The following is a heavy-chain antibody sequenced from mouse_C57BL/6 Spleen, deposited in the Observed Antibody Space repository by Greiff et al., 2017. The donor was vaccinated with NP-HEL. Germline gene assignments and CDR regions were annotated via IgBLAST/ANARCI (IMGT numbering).Heavy chain of an antibody. V-gene: IGHV1-22*01. CDR3: ARKGFGLLGYFDV. J-gene: IGHJ1*03. D-gene: IGHD2-3*01. Sequence: VQLQQSGPELVKPGASVKMSCKASGYTFTDYNMHWVKQSHGKSLEWIGYINPNNGGTSYNQKFKGKATLTVNKSSSTAYMELRSLTSEDSAVYYCARKGFGLLGYFDVWGTGTTVTVSS. CDR2: INPNNGGT. CDR1: GYTFTDYN.